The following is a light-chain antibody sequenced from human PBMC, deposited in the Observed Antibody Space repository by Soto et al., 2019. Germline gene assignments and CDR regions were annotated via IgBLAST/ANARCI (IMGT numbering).Light chain of an antibody. CDR1: QSVSSSH. V-gene: IGKV3-20*01. CDR3: QQYGSSPLA. CDR2: GAS. Sequence: EIVLTQSPGTLSLSPGERATLSCRASQSVSSSHLAWYQQKPGQAPRLLIYGASSRATGIPDRFSGSGSGTDFTLTISRLEPEDFAVYYCQQYGSSPLAFGPGTKGDIK. J-gene: IGKJ3*01.